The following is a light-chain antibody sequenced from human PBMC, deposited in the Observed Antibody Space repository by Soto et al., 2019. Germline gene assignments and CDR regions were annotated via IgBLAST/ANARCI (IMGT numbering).Light chain of an antibody. V-gene: IGKV3-15*01. CDR3: QQYSNWPPIT. CDR2: DTS. Sequence: ETLMRQSPGTLSVSLWEIATLAGRTSQSVSIHLAWYQQKPGQAPRLLIYDTSTRATGIPARFSGSGSGTEFTLTISSLQSEDFAVYYCQQYSNWPPITFGQGTRLEIK. CDR1: QSVSIH. J-gene: IGKJ5*01.